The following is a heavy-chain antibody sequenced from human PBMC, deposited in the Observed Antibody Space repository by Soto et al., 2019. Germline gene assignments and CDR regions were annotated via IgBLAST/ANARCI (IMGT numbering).Heavy chain of an antibody. CDR3: ARDFGYSDSDGDFYYFDY. D-gene: IGHD5-12*01. CDR1: GFTFSDFY. J-gene: IGHJ4*02. Sequence: QVQLVESGGDLVKPGGSLRLSCAASGFTFSDFYMTWIRQAPGKGLEWVSYITSSGDRTYYADSVKGRFTISRDNAKNSLYLQMNSLRGEDTAVYYCARDFGYSDSDGDFYYFDYWGQGTLVSVSS. CDR2: ITSSGDRT. V-gene: IGHV3-11*01.